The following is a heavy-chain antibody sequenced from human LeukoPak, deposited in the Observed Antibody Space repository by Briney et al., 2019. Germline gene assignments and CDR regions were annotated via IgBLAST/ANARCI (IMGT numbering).Heavy chain of an antibody. CDR1: GYTFTGYH. CDR3: ARDQGSLTRSWYTGY. J-gene: IGHJ4*02. V-gene: IGHV1-2*06. CDR2: INPYSGDT. D-gene: IGHD6-13*01. Sequence: ASVKVSCKASGYTFTGYHIHWVRQAPGQGLEWMGRINPYSGDTNFAQKFQGRVTMTRDTSITTAYMDLSSLTPDDTAVYFCARDQGSLTRSWYTGYWGQGTQVTVTS.